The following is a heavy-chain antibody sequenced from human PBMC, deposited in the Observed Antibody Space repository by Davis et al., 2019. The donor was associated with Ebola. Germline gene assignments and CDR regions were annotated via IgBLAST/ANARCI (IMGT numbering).Heavy chain of an antibody. CDR2: MNPNSGNT. V-gene: IGHV1-8*03. CDR1: GYTFTSYD. J-gene: IGHJ6*02. D-gene: IGHD3-10*01. CDR3: ARGHPKYGSGNYYNYYGMDV. Sequence: ASVKVSCKASGYTFTSYDINWVRQATGQGLEWMGWMNPNSGNTGYAQKFQGRVTITRNTSISTAYMELSSLRFEDTAVYYCARGHPKYGSGNYYNYYGMDVWGQGTTVTVSS.